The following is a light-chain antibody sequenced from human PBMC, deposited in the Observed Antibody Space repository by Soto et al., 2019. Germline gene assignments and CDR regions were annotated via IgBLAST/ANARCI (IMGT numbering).Light chain of an antibody. J-gene: IGKJ2*01. CDR1: QSVSSSY. Sequence: EIVLTQSPGTLSLSPGERATLSCRASQSVSSSYLAWYQQNPGQAPRLLIYGASSRATGIPDRFSGSGSGTDFTLTISRLEPEDFAVYYCQQYGSSSMYTFGQGTKLEIK. CDR2: GAS. V-gene: IGKV3-20*01. CDR3: QQYGSSSMYT.